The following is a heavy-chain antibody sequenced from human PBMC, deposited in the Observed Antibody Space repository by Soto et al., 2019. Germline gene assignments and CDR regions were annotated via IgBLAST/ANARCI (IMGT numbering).Heavy chain of an antibody. Sequence: PXXSLRLSCAASGFTFSSYSMNWVREAPGKGLEWVSYISSSSSTIHYADSVKGRFTISRDNAKNSLYLQMNSLRDEDTAVYYCARAVEYYYDIFCYCLRPPYLFSFCGQGSLVPGSS. CDR1: GFTFSSYS. CDR2: ISSSSSTI. D-gene: IGHD3-22*01. J-gene: IGHJ1*01. CDR3: ARAVEYYYDIFCYCLRPPYLFSF. V-gene: IGHV3-48*02.